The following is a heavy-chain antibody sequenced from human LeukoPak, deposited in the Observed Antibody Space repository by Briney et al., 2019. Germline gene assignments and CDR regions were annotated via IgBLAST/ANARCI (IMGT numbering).Heavy chain of an antibody. CDR1: RFTFNSYA. D-gene: IGHD5-12*01. CDR3: ARNENSGWGYFDY. CDR2: ISGSNGIT. Sequence: GGSLRLSCAASRFTFNSYAMSWVRQAPGKGLEWVSVISGSNGITFYVGSVKGRFTISRDNSKDTLYLKMNSLRAEDTAVYYCARNENSGWGYFDYWGQGTLVTVSS. V-gene: IGHV3-23*01. J-gene: IGHJ4*02.